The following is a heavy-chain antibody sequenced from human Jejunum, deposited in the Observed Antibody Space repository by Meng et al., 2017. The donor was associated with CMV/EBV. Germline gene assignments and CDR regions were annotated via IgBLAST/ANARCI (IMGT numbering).Heavy chain of an antibody. CDR1: GYTFSGYY. J-gene: IGHJ4*02. D-gene: IGHD6-19*01. V-gene: IGHV1-2*02. Sequence: KASGYTFSGYYLHWVRQAPGQGLEWIGWINPNSGGTNFAEKFQGRVTLTRDTSITTYYMELSSLTSDDTAVYYCTRRGAVAGTHDYWGQGTPVTVSS. CDR2: INPNSGGT. CDR3: TRRGAVAGTHDY.